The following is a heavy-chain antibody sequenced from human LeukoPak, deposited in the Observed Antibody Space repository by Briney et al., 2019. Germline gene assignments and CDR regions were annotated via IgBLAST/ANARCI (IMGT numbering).Heavy chain of an antibody. CDR2: ISDTGSST. Sequence: PGGSLRLSCAASRFTFSDYYMSWIRQAPGKGLEWISHISDTGSSTYYADSVKGRFTISRDNMKNSLYLQMNSLRAEDTPVYYCARDSRSGGFDYWGQGTLVTVSS. CDR1: RFTFSDYY. D-gene: IGHD6-6*01. V-gene: IGHV3-11*04. J-gene: IGHJ4*02. CDR3: ARDSRSGGFDY.